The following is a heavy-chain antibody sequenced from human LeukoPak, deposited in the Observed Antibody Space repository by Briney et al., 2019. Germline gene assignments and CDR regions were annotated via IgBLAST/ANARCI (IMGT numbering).Heavy chain of an antibody. D-gene: IGHD3-22*01. J-gene: IGHJ3*01. Sequence: SVKVSCKASGGTFRSYAMNWVRQAPGQGLEWMGRIIPIFNRTNYAQNFQGRVTITTDESTSTAYMELSSLRSDDTAIYYCARDDPCYSDSSGGDLTWGQGTMVTVSS. CDR3: ARDDPCYSDSSGGDLT. V-gene: IGHV1-69*05. CDR1: GGTFRSYA. CDR2: IIPIFNRT.